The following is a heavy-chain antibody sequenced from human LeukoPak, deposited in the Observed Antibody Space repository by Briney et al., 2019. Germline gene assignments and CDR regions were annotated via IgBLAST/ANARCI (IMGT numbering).Heavy chain of an antibody. D-gene: IGHD6-13*01. CDR1: GGTFSSYA. CDR3: ARVRADSSSWVHNWFDP. J-gene: IGHJ5*02. CDR2: IIPIFGTA. V-gene: IGHV1-69*13. Sequence: ASVKVSCKASGGTFSSYAISWVRQAPGQGLEWMGGIIPIFGTANYAQKFQGRVTITADESTSTAYMELSSLRSEDTAVYYCARVRADSSSWVHNWFDPWGQGTLVTVPS.